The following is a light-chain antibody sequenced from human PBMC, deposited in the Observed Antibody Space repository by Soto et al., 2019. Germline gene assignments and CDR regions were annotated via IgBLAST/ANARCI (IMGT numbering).Light chain of an antibody. J-gene: IGKJ1*01. CDR1: QGISKY. V-gene: IGKV1-17*03. CDR2: AAS. CDR3: LQHTSSPWT. Sequence: DIQMTQSPSAKSASVGDRVTITCRASQGISKYLAWFQQKPGKVPKRLIYAASSLHSGVPARFSGSGSGTEFTLTISSLQPEDFGPYYCLQHTSSPWTFGQGTKVEIK.